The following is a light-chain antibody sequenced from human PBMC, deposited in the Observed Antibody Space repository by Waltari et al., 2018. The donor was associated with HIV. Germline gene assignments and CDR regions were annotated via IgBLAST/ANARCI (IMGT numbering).Light chain of an antibody. CDR3: SSYTSSSTLV. J-gene: IGLJ1*01. V-gene: IGLV2-14*01. Sequence: QSALTQPASVSGSPGRSITISCAGTSSAVGGDDYVSWYQPHPGKAHKLMIYEVSNLPSGVSNRFSGSKSGNTASLTISGLQAEDEADYYCSSYTSSSTLVFGTGTKVTVL. CDR2: EVS. CDR1: SSAVGGDDY.